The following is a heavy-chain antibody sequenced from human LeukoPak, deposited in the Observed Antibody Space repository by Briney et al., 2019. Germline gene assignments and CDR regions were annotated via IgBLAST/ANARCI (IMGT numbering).Heavy chain of an antibody. Sequence: GESLKISCKGSGYSFTSYWIGWVRQMPGKGLESMGIIYPGDSDTRYSPSFQGQVTISADKSISTAYLQWSSLKASDTAMYYCARHEPTYYDYVWRSYRRGYFDYWGQGTLVTVSS. D-gene: IGHD3-16*02. J-gene: IGHJ4*02. CDR1: GYSFTSYW. V-gene: IGHV5-51*01. CDR2: IYPGDSDT. CDR3: ARHEPTYYDYVWRSYRRGYFDY.